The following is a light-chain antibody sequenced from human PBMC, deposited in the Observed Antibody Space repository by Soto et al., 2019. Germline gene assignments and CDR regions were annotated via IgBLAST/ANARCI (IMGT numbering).Light chain of an antibody. CDR1: QSISSSY. CDR3: QQYGSEPAWT. V-gene: IGKV3-20*01. CDR2: GAS. Sequence: EIVLTQSPGTLSLSPGERATLSCRASQSISSSYLAWYQQKPGQAPRLLIYGASKRATGIPDRFSGSGSGTDCTLSISRLESEDLAVYYCQQYGSEPAWTFGQGTKVEIK. J-gene: IGKJ1*01.